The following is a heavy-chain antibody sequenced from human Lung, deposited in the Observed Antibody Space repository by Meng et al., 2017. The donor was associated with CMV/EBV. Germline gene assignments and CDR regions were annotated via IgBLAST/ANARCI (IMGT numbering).Heavy chain of an antibody. Sequence: SXTLSLXCSVSGGSISSSSYYWGWIRQPPGKGLEWIGSLYQSGSTFYNPSLKSRVTISVDTSKNHFSLKLSSVTAADTAVYYCATPRAGYASGWSFDYLGQGXLVTVSS. J-gene: IGHJ4*02. V-gene: IGHV4-39*07. CDR2: LYQSGST. CDR3: ATPRAGYASGWSFDY. CDR1: GGSISSSSYY. D-gene: IGHD6-19*01.